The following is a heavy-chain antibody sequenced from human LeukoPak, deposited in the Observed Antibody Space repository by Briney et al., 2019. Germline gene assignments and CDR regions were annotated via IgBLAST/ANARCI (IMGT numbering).Heavy chain of an antibody. D-gene: IGHD6-13*01. Sequence: SETLSLTCAVYGGSFSGYYWSWIRQPPGKGLEWIGEINHSGSTNYNPSLKSRVTISVDTSKSQFSLKLSSVTAADTAVYYCARAIAAAGMGYYYYGMDVWGQGTTVTVSS. V-gene: IGHV4-34*01. CDR2: INHSGST. CDR3: ARAIAAAGMGYYYYGMDV. J-gene: IGHJ6*02. CDR1: GGSFSGYY.